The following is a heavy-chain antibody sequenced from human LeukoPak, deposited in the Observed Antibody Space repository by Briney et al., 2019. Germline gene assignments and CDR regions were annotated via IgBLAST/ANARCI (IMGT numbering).Heavy chain of an antibody. V-gene: IGHV3-49*04. CDR2: IRSKAYGGTT. CDR1: GFTFGVYT. D-gene: IGHD6-19*01. Sequence: PGRSLRLSCTPSGFTFGVYTMSGVRQAPGKGVEWVGFIRSKAYGGTTEYAASVKGRFTISRDDSKSIAYLQMNSLQTEDTAVYYCTRSPGIAVANFDYWGQGTLVTVSS. CDR3: TRSPGIAVANFDY. J-gene: IGHJ4*02.